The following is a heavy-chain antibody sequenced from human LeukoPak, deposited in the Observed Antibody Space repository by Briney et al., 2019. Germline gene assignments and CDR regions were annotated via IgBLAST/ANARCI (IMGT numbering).Heavy chain of an antibody. J-gene: IGHJ4*02. V-gene: IGHV4-38-2*02. CDR1: GYSISSGYY. D-gene: IGHD3-16*01. Sequence: SETLSLTCTVSGYSISSGYYWGWIRQPPGKGLEWIGSIYHSGSTYYNPSLKSRVTISVDTSKNQFSLKLSSVTAADTAVYYCARAPYGDNGYTAEVADYWGQGTLVTVSS. CDR2: IYHSGST. CDR3: ARAPYGDNGYTAEVADY.